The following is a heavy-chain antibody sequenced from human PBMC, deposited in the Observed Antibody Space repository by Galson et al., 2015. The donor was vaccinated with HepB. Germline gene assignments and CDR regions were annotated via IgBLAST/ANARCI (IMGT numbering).Heavy chain of an antibody. V-gene: IGHV3-15*01. CDR3: TTDFWSGYSLPPTFDY. D-gene: IGHD3-3*01. Sequence: SLRLSCAASGFTFSNAWMSWVRQAPGKGLEWVGRIKSKTDGGTTDYAAPVKGRFTISRDDSKNTLYLQMNSLKTEDTAVYYCTTDFWSGYSLPPTFDYWGQGTLVTVSS. CDR2: IKSKTDGGTT. J-gene: IGHJ4*02. CDR1: GFTFSNAW.